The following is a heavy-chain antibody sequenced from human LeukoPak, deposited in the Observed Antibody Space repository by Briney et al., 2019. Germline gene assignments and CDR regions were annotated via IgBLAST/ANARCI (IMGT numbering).Heavy chain of an antibody. CDR1: GGSISTYY. Sequence: SETLSLTCTVSGGSISTYYWSWIRQPPGKGLEWIGYIYYSGSTNYNPSLKGRVTISVDTSKNQFSLKLSSVTAADTAVYYCARGSYGDYFDYWGQGTLVTVSS. J-gene: IGHJ4*02. CDR3: ARGSYGDYFDY. D-gene: IGHD4-17*01. CDR2: IYYSGST. V-gene: IGHV4-59*01.